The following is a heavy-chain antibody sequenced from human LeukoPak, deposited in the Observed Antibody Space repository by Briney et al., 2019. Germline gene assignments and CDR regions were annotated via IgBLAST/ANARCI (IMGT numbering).Heavy chain of an antibody. D-gene: IGHD4-17*01. J-gene: IGHJ6*02. Sequence: PGGSLRLSCAASGFTFSSYAMSWVRQAPGKGLEWFSAISGSGGSTYYADSVKGRFTISRDNSKNTLYLQMNSLRAEDTAVYYCAKSRTTGLVTYAMDVWGQGTTVTVSS. V-gene: IGHV3-23*01. CDR3: AKSRTTGLVTYAMDV. CDR1: GFTFSSYA. CDR2: ISGSGGST.